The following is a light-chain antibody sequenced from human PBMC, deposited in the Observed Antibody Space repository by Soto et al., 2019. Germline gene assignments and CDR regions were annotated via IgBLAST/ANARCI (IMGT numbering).Light chain of an antibody. J-gene: IGKJ2*01. Sequence: DVVLTQSPLSLPVTLGQPASISCRSSQSLVYSDGNTYLTWFQQRPGQSPRRLIYKVSSRDSGVPDRFSGSGSGTDFTLKISRVEAEDVGVYYCMQGTHWPPYTLGQGTKLEIK. CDR2: KVS. V-gene: IGKV2-30*01. CDR1: QSLVYSDGNTY. CDR3: MQGTHWPPYT.